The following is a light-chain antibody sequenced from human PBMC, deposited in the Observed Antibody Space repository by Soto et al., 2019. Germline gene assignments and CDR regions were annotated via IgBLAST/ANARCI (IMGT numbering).Light chain of an antibody. CDR1: QSVSSY. CDR2: DAS. Sequence: EIXLTQXXXTLSXXPGERATLSCRASQSVSSYLAWYHQKPGQAPRLLIYDASNRATGIPARFSXXXXXXXXXXXISSLEPEDFAVDYCQQRSNWPALTFGGRTKVEIK. V-gene: IGKV3-11*01. J-gene: IGKJ4*01. CDR3: QQRSNWPALT.